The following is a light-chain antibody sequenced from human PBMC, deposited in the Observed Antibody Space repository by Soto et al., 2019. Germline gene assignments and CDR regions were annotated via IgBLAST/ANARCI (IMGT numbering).Light chain of an antibody. CDR1: ERVSST. J-gene: IGKJ4*01. V-gene: IGKV3D-15*01. CDR3: QQYTHWPPLT. CDR2: AAS. Sequence: EIVMTQSPATLSVSPGERATLSCRASERVSSTLAWYHQKPGQAPRLLIYAASTRATGVPARFSGSGSGTDFTLTITSLQSEDYGVYFCQQYTHWPPLTFGGGTKVEIK.